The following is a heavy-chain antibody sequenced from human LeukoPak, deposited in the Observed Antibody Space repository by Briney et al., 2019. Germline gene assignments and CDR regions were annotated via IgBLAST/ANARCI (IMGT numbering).Heavy chain of an antibody. D-gene: IGHD2-2*01. J-gene: IGHJ4*02. CDR1: GFTFSNYW. V-gene: IGHV3-7*01. CDR3: ARDSFYCSSGSCYVGPFDY. Sequence: PPGGSLRLSCAASGFTFSNYWMTWVRQAPGKGLEWVANIKHDGSEDYYLDSVKGRFTISRDNAKSSMWLQMNSLRDEDTAVYYCARDSFYCSSGSCYVGPFDYWGQGTLVTVSS. CDR2: IKHDGSED.